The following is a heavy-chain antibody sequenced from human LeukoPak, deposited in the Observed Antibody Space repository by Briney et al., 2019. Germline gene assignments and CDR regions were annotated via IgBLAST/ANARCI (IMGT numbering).Heavy chain of an antibody. CDR2: INHSGST. Sequence: SETLSLTCAVYGGSFSSYFWSWIRQPPGKGLEWIGEINHSGSTNYNPSLKSRVTISVDRSKNQFFLELASVTAADTAIYYCARNGDRCLDYWGRGTLVTVSS. CDR1: GGSFSSYF. V-gene: IGHV4-34*01. D-gene: IGHD7-27*01. J-gene: IGHJ4*02. CDR3: ARNGDRCLDY.